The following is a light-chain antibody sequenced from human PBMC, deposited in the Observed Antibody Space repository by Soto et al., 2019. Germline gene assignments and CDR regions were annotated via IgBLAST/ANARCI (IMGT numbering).Light chain of an antibody. V-gene: IGLV2-14*03. Sequence: HSVLTQPASVSVSPGQSVTISCTGISSDVGGYNYVSWYQHHPGKAPKLMIYDVSNRPSGVSNRFSGSKSGNTASLTISGLQPEDEADYYCSSYTTSNTRQIVFGTGTKVTVL. CDR2: DVS. CDR1: SSDVGGYNY. J-gene: IGLJ1*01. CDR3: SSYTTSNTRQIV.